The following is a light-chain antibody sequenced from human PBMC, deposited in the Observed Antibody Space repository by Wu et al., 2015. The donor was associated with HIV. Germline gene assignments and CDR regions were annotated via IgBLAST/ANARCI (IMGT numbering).Light chain of an antibody. CDR2: DAS. CDR1: QSVSTS. V-gene: IGKV3-11*01. Sequence: EIVLTQSPATLSLSPGERATLSCRASQSVSTSLAWYQLKPGQGPRLLIFDASNRATGIPARFSGSGSGTDFTLTISNLEPEDFAVYFCQQRWSEATFGGGTKVEIK. CDR3: QQRWSEAT. J-gene: IGKJ4*01.